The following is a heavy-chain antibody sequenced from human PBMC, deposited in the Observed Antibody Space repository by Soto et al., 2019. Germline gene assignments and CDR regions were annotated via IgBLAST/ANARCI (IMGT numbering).Heavy chain of an antibody. Sequence: GGTLTLSCTASGLTVITNFMSWVRPTAGKGLEWVSSIRSSSYIYYADSVKGRFTISRDNAKNSLYLQMNSLRAEDTAVYYCARESSSWYDYWGQGTLVTVSS. CDR1: GLTVITNF. V-gene: IGHV3-21*01. D-gene: IGHD6-13*01. CDR2: IRSSSYI. J-gene: IGHJ4*02. CDR3: ARESSSWYDY.